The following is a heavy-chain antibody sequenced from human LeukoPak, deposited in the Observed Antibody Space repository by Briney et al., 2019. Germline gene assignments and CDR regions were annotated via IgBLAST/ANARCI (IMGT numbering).Heavy chain of an antibody. J-gene: IGHJ4*02. Sequence: GASVKVSCKASGGTFSSYAISWVRQAPGQGLEWMGRIIPIFGTANYAQKFQGRVTITTDKSTSTAYMELSSLRSEDTAVYYCAREKYYDFWSPPDYWGQGTLVTVSS. CDR2: IIPIFGTA. D-gene: IGHD3-3*01. CDR1: GGTFSSYA. CDR3: AREKYYDFWSPPDY. V-gene: IGHV1-69*05.